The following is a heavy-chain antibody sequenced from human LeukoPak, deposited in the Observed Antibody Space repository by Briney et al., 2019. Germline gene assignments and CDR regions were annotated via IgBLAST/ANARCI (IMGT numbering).Heavy chain of an antibody. D-gene: IGHD4/OR15-4a*01. V-gene: IGHV3-7*01. Sequence: GGSLRLSCAASGFTFSNYWMSWVRQTPGKGLGWVATIEQDGSEKYYVDSVKGRFTISSDNAKKSLFLQMNSLRADDTAVYYCARPSVLGPNTDYWGQGTLVTVSS. CDR1: GFTFSNYW. CDR3: ARPSVLGPNTDY. CDR2: IEQDGSEK. J-gene: IGHJ4*02.